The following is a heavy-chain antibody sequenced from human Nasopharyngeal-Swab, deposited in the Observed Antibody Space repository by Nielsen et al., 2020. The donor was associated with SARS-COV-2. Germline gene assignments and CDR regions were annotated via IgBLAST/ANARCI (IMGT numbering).Heavy chain of an antibody. D-gene: IGHD3/OR15-3a*01. CDR3: ATVHHDFWTGYTFDY. Sequence: ASVKVSCKASGYTFTSYGISWVRQAPGQGLEWMGWISAYNGNTNYAQKLQGRVTMTTDTSTSTAYMELRSLRSEDTAVYYCATVHHDFWTGYTFDYWGQGTLVTVSS. CDR2: ISAYNGNT. J-gene: IGHJ4*02. V-gene: IGHV1-18*04. CDR1: GYTFTSYG.